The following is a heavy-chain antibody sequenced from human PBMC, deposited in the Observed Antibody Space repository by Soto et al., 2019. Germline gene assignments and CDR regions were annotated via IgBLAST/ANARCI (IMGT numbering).Heavy chain of an antibody. CDR3: ARDGGVGSSGFDY. J-gene: IGHJ4*02. CDR2: ISYSGST. Sequence: QVQLQESGPGLVKPSQTLSLTCTVSGGSISSGGYYWSWIRQHPGKGLEWIWYISYSGSTYYNPSLKSPVTISVDTSKNQFSLKLSSVTAADTAVYYCARDGGVGSSGFDYWGQGTLVTVSS. CDR1: GGSISSGGYY. V-gene: IGHV4-31*01. D-gene: IGHD6-6*01.